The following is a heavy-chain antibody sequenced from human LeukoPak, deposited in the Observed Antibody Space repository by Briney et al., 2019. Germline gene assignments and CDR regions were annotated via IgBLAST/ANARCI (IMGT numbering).Heavy chain of an antibody. D-gene: IGHD5-12*01. CDR2: IRYDARNK. CDR3: ARSPRSGYGRVGYYFDY. CDR1: GFTLSSYG. V-gene: IGHV3-30*02. J-gene: IGHJ4*02. Sequence: GGSLRLSCAASGFTLSSYGMHWVRQAPGKGLEWVAFIRYDARNKYYADSVKGRFTISRDNSKNTLYLQMNSLRAEDTAVYYCARSPRSGYGRVGYYFDYWGQGTLVTVSS.